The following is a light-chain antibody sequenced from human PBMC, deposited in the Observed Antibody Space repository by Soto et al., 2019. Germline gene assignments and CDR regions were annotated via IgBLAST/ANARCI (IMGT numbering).Light chain of an antibody. CDR1: SSDVGDYNY. V-gene: IGLV2-14*01. Sequence: QSLLTQPASVSGSPGQSITISCPGTSSDVGDYNYVSWYQQHPGKAPKLMIYDVSNRPSGVSNRFSGSKSGNTASLTVSGPQAEDEADYYCSSYTSSSTLVFGGGTKVTVL. CDR3: SSYTSSSTLV. J-gene: IGLJ2*01. CDR2: DVS.